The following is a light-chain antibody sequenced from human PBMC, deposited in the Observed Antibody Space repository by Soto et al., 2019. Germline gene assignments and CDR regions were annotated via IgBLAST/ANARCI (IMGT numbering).Light chain of an antibody. CDR1: QSISIY. Sequence: DIQMTHSQASLSSSVCDRVTITFRTSQSISIYLNWYQQIPGKAPKLLIYPTSNLPTGVPSRFSGSASGTDFTLTISSLQPEDSATYYCQQTYSNPRTFGQGTNVDI. CDR2: PTS. CDR3: QQTYSNPRT. V-gene: IGKV1-39*01. J-gene: IGKJ1*01.